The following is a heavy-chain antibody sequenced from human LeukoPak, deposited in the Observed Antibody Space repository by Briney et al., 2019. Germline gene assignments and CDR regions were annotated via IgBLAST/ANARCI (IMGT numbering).Heavy chain of an antibody. D-gene: IGHD3-3*01. CDR2: IIPILGIA. Sequence: GASVKVSCKASGGTFSSYAISWVRQAPGQGLEWMGRIIPILGIANYAQKFQGRVTITGDKSTSTAYMELSSLRSEDTAVYYCSSDVRSGYYLYYFDYWAQGTLVTVSS. CDR3: SSDVRSGYYLYYFDY. CDR1: GGTFSSYA. J-gene: IGHJ4*02. V-gene: IGHV1-69*04.